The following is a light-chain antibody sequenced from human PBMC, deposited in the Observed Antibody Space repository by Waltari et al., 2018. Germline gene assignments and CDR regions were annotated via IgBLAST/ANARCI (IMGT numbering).Light chain of an antibody. Sequence: QLVLTQSPSASASLGASVKLTCTLSSGPSSNVIAWLQQQPEKGPRYLMKVPRDGSHSKGDEIPDRFSGSSSGAERYLTISSLQSEDEADYYCQTGGHGTWVFGGGTKLTVL. CDR1: SGPSSNV. CDR3: QTGGHGTWV. V-gene: IGLV4-69*01. CDR2: VPRDGSH. J-gene: IGLJ3*02.